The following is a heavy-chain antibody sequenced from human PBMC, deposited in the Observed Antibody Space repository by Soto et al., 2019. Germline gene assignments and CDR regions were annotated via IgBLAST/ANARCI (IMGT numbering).Heavy chain of an antibody. J-gene: IGHJ4*02. V-gene: IGHV3-11*01. CDR2: ISSSDSI. Sequence: QVQLVESGGGLVKPGGSLRLSCAASGFTFSDYYMSWIRQAPGKGLEWVSYISSSDSIYYADSVKGRFTISRDNAKNSVYLQMNSLRAEDTAVYYCARDLGYYDSSGYFDYWGQGTTVAVSS. D-gene: IGHD3-22*01. CDR3: ARDLGYYDSSGYFDY. CDR1: GFTFSDYY.